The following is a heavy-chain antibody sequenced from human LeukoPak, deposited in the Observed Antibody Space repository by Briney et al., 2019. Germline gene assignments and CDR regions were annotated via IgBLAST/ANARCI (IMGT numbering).Heavy chain of an antibody. CDR1: GGSFSGYY. CDR2: INHSGST. Sequence: SETLSLTCAVYGGSFSGYYWSWIRQPPGKGLEWIGEINHSGSTNYNPSLKSRVTISVDTSKNQFSLKLSSVTAADTAVYYCARGLAVRGVRGLSLRGQGTLVTVSS. D-gene: IGHD3-10*01. J-gene: IGHJ4*02. V-gene: IGHV4-34*01. CDR3: ARGLAVRGVRGLSL.